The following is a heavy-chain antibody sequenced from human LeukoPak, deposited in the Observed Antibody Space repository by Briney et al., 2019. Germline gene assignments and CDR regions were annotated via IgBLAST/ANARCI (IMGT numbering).Heavy chain of an antibody. CDR2: INSDGSST. CDR3: ARTGIAARPTVWFDP. Sequence: PGGSLTLSCAASGFTFSSYWIDWVRQAPGKGLVWVSHINSDGSSTNYADSVKGRFTISRDNAKNTLYLQMNSLRAEDTAVYYCARTGIAARPTVWFDPWGQGTLVTVSS. D-gene: IGHD6-6*01. V-gene: IGHV3-74*01. J-gene: IGHJ5*02. CDR1: GFTFSSYW.